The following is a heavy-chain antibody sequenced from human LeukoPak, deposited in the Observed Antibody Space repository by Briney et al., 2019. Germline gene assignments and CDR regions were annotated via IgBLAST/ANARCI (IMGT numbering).Heavy chain of an antibody. CDR1: GFTFSSYE. V-gene: IGHV3-48*03. Sequence: PGGSLRLSCAASGFTFSSYEMNWVRQAPGKGLGWVSYISSSGSTIYYADSVKGRFTISRDNAKNSLYLQMNSLRAEDTAVYYCAHSYSGYDSIDYWGQGTLVTVSS. CDR2: ISSSGSTI. J-gene: IGHJ4*02. CDR3: AHSYSGYDSIDY. D-gene: IGHD5-12*01.